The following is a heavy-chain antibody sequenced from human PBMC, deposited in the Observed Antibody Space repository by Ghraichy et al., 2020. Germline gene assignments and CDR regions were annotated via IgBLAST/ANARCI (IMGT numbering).Heavy chain of an antibody. V-gene: IGHV3-23*01. Sequence: GESLNISCAASGFTFSSYAMSWVRQAPGKGLEWVSAISGSGGSTYYADSVKGRFTISRDNSKNTLYLQMNSLRAEDTAVYYCAKTYIVVVPAAIPWFDPWGQGTLVTVSS. CDR2: ISGSGGST. D-gene: IGHD2-2*02. CDR3: AKTYIVVVPAAIPWFDP. J-gene: IGHJ5*02. CDR1: GFTFSSYA.